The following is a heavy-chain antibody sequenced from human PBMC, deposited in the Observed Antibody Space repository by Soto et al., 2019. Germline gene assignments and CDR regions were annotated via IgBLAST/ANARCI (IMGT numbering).Heavy chain of an antibody. D-gene: IGHD2-2*03. CDR3: ARDQSPGYCSSTSCSNI. Sequence: GGSLRLSCAASGFTFDGYTMHWVRQAPGKGLEWVSGISWHSGDIAYADSVQGRFTISRDNAKNSLYLQMNSLKTEDTAVYYCARDQSPGYCSSTSCSNIWGQGTMVTVSS. V-gene: IGHV3-9*01. CDR2: ISWHSGDI. J-gene: IGHJ3*02. CDR1: GFTFDGYT.